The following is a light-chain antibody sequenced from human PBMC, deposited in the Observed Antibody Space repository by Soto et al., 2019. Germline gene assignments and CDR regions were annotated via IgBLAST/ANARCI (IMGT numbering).Light chain of an antibody. CDR1: SSNIGAGYV. CDR2: DNS. J-gene: IGLJ1*01. CDR3: PPYDSSLNVYV. Sequence: QSVLTQPPSVSGAPGQRVTISCTGSSSNIGAGYVVHWYQQLPGTAPKLLIYDNSNRPSGVPDRFSGSKSGTSASLAITGLQAEDAADYYCPPYDSSLNVYVFGTGTKVTVL. V-gene: IGLV1-40*01.